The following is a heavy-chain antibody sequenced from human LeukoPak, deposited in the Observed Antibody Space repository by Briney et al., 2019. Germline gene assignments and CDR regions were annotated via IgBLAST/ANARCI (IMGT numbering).Heavy chain of an antibody. CDR2: ISAYTSHI. D-gene: IGHD5/OR15-5a*01. V-gene: IGHV1-18*04. Sequence: ASVKVSCKASGYTFTDYYMHWVRQAPGQGLEWMGWISAYTSHIKYAQKFQGRVTMTTDTSTSTAHMEVRSLRSDDTAVCYCARGRPCLATNLFDYWGQGTLVTVSS. CDR1: GYTFTDYY. CDR3: ARGRPCLATNLFDY. J-gene: IGHJ4*02.